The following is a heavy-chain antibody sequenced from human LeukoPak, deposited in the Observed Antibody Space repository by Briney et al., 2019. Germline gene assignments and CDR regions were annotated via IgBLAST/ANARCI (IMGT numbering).Heavy chain of an antibody. CDR2: INWNGGST. CDR1: GFTFDDSV. D-gene: IGHD6-19*01. V-gene: IGHV3-20*04. J-gene: IGHJ4*02. Sequence: PGGSLRLSCAAFGFTFDDSVMSWVRQVPGKGLEWVSGINWNGGSTGYADSVKGRFTISRDNAKNSLYLQMNSLRAEDTALYYCARGIAVAGSRYFDYWGQGTLVTVSS. CDR3: ARGIAVAGSRYFDY.